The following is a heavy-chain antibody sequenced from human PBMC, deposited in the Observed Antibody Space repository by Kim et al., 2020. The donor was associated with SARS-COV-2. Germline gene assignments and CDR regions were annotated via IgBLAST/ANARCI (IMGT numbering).Heavy chain of an antibody. CDR3: ARRGYCSGGSCYGAEPSRPYYFDY. J-gene: IGHJ4*02. CDR2: INHSGST. Sequence: SETLSLTCAVYGGSFSGYYWSWIRQPPGKGLEWIGEINHSGSTNYNPSLKSRVTISVDTSKNQFSLKLSSVTAADTAVYYCARRGYCSGGSCYGAEPSRPYYFDYWGQGTLVTVSS. D-gene: IGHD2-15*01. V-gene: IGHV4-34*01. CDR1: GGSFSGYY.